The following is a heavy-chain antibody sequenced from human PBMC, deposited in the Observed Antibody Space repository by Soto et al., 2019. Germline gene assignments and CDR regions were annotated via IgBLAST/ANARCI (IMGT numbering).Heavy chain of an antibody. V-gene: IGHV4-59*01. CDR3: ARAGIAAAGSWFDP. Sequence: SETLSLTCTVSGGSISSYYWSWIRQSPGKGLEWIGYIYYSGSTNYNPSLKSRVTISVDTSKNQFSLKLSSVTAADTAVYYCARAGIAAAGSWFDPWGQGTLVTVSS. J-gene: IGHJ5*02. CDR2: IYYSGST. CDR1: GGSISSYY. D-gene: IGHD6-13*01.